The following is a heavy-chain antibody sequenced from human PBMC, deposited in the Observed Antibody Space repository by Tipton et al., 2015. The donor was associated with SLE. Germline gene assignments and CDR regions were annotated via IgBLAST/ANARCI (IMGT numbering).Heavy chain of an antibody. CDR1: GGSISSYY. V-gene: IGHV4-59*07. Sequence: TLSLTCTVSGGSISSYYWSWIRQPPGKGLEWIGYIYYSGSTNYNPSLKSRVTISVETSKNQFSLKLSSVTAADTAVYYCASQEYGGYVGYWGQGTLVTVSS. J-gene: IGHJ4*02. CDR2: IYYSGST. CDR3: ASQEYGGYVGY. D-gene: IGHD5-12*01.